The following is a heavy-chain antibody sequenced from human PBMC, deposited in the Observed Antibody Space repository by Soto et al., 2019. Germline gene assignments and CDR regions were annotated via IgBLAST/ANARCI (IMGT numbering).Heavy chain of an antibody. CDR1: SGSISASSCY. J-gene: IGHJ4*02. CDR2: FHYSGGT. V-gene: IGHV4-39*01. D-gene: IGHD2-15*01. CDR3: ARHGGLLLRVGYLDY. Sequence: SETLSLTCAVSSGSISASSCYWGWIRQPPGKGLEWIGSFHYSGGTYYNPFLKSRVTISVDTSKNQFSLRLSSMTAADMAVYYFARHGGLLLRVGYLDYWGQGALVTVSS.